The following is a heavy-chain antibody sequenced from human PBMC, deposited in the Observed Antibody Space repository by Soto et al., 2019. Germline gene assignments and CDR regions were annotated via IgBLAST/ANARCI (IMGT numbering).Heavy chain of an antibody. D-gene: IGHD2-21*02. Sequence: EVQLVESGGGLVQPGGSLRLSCAASGFTFSSYSMNWVRQAPGKGLEWVSYISSSSSTIYYADSVKGRFTNSRDNAKNSLYLQMNSLRDEDTAVYYGARDGRSYCGGDCSLDYWGQGTLVTVSS. CDR1: GFTFSSYS. CDR3: ARDGRSYCGGDCSLDY. J-gene: IGHJ4*02. V-gene: IGHV3-48*02. CDR2: ISSSSSTI.